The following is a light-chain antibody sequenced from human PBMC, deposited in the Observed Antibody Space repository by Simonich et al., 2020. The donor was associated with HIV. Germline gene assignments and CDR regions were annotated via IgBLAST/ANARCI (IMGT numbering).Light chain of an antibody. J-gene: IGLJ3*02. CDR2: LNSDGSH. CDR3: QTWGTGIRV. CDR1: SGRSSYA. V-gene: IGLV4-69*01. Sequence: QLVLTQSPSASASLGASVKLTCTLSSGRSSYAIAWHQQQPEKGPRYLMKLNSDGSHNKGDGIPNRFSGSSSGAERYLTISSLQSEDEADYYCQTWGTGIRVFGGGTKLTVL.